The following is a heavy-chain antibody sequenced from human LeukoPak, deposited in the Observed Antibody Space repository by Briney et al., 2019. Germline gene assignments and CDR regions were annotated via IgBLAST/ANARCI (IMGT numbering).Heavy chain of an antibody. CDR1: GFTFDDYT. D-gene: IGHD3-10*01. Sequence: GGSLRLSCAASGFTFDDYTMHWVRQAPGKGLEWVSLISWDGGSTYYADSVKGRFTISRDNSKNSLYLQMNSLRTEDTALYYCAKGYPRSGVHGPYFDYWGQGTLVTVSS. J-gene: IGHJ4*02. V-gene: IGHV3-43*01. CDR3: AKGYPRSGVHGPYFDY. CDR2: ISWDGGST.